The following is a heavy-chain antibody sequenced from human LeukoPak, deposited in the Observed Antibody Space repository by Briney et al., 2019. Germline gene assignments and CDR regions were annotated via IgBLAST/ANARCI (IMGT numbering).Heavy chain of an antibody. V-gene: IGHV3-64D*09. CDR2: ISNNGGST. CDR3: VKDRLGRTYYFDY. J-gene: IGHJ4*02. CDR1: GFIFSSYA. Sequence: GGSLRLSCSASGFIFSSYAMHWVRQAPGKGLEYVSTISNNGGSTYYADSVKGRFTISRDNSKNTLYLQMSSLRVEDTAVYYCVKDRLGRTYYFDYWGQGTLVTVSS. D-gene: IGHD6-25*01.